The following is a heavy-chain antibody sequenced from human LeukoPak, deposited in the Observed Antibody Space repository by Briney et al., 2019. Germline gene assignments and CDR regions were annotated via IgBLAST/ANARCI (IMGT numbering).Heavy chain of an antibody. CDR3: ARQMASGPIDY. CDR2: IYYSGST. V-gene: IGHV4-59*08. D-gene: IGHD6-19*01. Sequence: SETLSLTCTVSGGSISSYYWSWIRQPPGKGLEWIGYIYYSGSTNYNPSLKSRVTISVDTSKNQFSLKLSSVTAADTAVYYCARQMASGPIDYWGQGTLVTVSS. J-gene: IGHJ4*02. CDR1: GGSISSYY.